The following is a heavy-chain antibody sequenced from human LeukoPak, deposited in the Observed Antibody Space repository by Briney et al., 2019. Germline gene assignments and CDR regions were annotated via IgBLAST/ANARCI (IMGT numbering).Heavy chain of an antibody. CDR1: GFTFDDYA. CDR3: AKDKHVAAAGFDAFDI. D-gene: IGHD6-13*01. Sequence: PAGSLRLSCAASGFTFDDYAMHWVRQAPGKGLEWVSGISWNSGSIGYADSVKGRFTISRDNAKNSLYLQMNSLRAEDTALYYCAKDKHVAAAGFDAFDIWGQGTMVTVSS. V-gene: IGHV3-9*01. J-gene: IGHJ3*02. CDR2: ISWNSGSI.